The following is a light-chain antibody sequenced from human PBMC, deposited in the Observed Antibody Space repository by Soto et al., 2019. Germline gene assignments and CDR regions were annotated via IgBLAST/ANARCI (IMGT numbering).Light chain of an antibody. CDR1: QSVSSN. V-gene: IGKV3-15*01. J-gene: IGKJ1*01. Sequence: EIVMTQSPATLSVSPGERATLSCRASQSVSSNLAWYHQKPCQAPRLLIYGASTRATGIPARFSGSGSGTEFTLTISSLQSEDFAVYYCQQYNNWPRTLGQGTKVEIK. CDR3: QQYNNWPRT. CDR2: GAS.